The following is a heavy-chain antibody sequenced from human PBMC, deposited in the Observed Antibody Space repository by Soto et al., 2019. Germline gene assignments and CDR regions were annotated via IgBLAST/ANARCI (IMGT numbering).Heavy chain of an antibody. Sequence: PGGSLRLSCAASGFTFSSYSMNWVRQAPGKGLEWVSYISGSSTTKYYADSVKGRFTISRDNAKNSLYLQMNSLRAEDTAVYYCARDGCSGSNCLNWFDPWGQGTLVTVSS. D-gene: IGHD2-15*01. CDR2: ISGSSTTK. J-gene: IGHJ5*02. CDR3: ARDGCSGSNCLNWFDP. V-gene: IGHV3-48*01. CDR1: GFTFSSYS.